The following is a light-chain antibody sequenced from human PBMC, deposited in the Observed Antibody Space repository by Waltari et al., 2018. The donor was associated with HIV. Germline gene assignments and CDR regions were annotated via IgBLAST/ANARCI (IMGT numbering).Light chain of an antibody. CDR3: GSYTNTTTAVV. CDR1: SSDVGDYNF. Sequence: QSALTQPASVSGSPGQSITISCTGTSSDVGDYNFVPWYQQHPGRAPKLIIYEFIRRPSGVSTRFSCSKSGNTASLPISGLQAEDEADYSCGSYTNTTTAVVFGGVTKLTVL. CDR2: EFI. J-gene: IGLJ2*01. V-gene: IGLV2-14*01.